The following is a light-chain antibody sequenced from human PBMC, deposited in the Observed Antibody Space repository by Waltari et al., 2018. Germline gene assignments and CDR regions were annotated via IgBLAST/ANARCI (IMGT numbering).Light chain of an antibody. CDR2: AAS. Sequence: EIVMTQSPATLSLSAGDRAALSCTASQSIGNNVAWYQQRPGQAPRLLLYAASTRATGVPSRFSGSGSGTEFSLAISSLQSDDFGVYYCHQYNDRPWTFGQGTRVEF. CDR1: QSIGNN. CDR3: HQYNDRPWT. J-gene: IGKJ1*01. V-gene: IGKV3-15*01.